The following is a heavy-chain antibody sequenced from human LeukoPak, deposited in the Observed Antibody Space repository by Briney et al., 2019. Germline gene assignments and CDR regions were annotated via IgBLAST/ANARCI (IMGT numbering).Heavy chain of an antibody. Sequence: ASVKVSCKASGYTFTGHYMHWVRQAPGQGLEWMGWINPNSGGTNYAQKLQARVTMTTDTSTSTVYMELRSLRSDDTAVYYCARYPYVGATRVDYWGQGTLVTVSS. CDR3: ARYPYVGATRVDY. CDR2: INPNSGGT. J-gene: IGHJ4*02. V-gene: IGHV1-2*02. CDR1: GYTFTGHY. D-gene: IGHD1-26*01.